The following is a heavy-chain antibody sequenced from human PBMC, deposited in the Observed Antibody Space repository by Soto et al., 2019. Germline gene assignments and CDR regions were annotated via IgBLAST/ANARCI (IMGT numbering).Heavy chain of an antibody. J-gene: IGHJ6*02. CDR2: INEDSTYI. CDR3: VRDLGRYFRSGYMDL. D-gene: IGHD3-9*01. V-gene: IGHV3-21*02. Sequence: EVQLVESGGGLVNPGGSLRLSCTASGFAFNTYSMNWVRQAPGKGLEWVSSINEDSTYIYYSDSLRGRITISRDNAKDSLFLQMNSLRPADTAVYYCVRDLGRYFRSGYMDLWGDGATVTVSS. CDR1: GFAFNTYS.